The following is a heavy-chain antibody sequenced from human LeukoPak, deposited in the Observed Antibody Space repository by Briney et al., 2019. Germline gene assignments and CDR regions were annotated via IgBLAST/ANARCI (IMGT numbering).Heavy chain of an antibody. CDR1: GYTFTDYY. J-gene: IGHJ4*02. CDR3: ARAPGRTAAMNY. V-gene: IGHV1-69*13. CDR2: IIPIFGTA. D-gene: IGHD2-2*01. Sequence: SVKVSCKASGYTFTDYYIHWVRQAPGQGLEWMGWIIPIFGTANYAQKFQGRVTITADESTSTAYMELSSLRSEDTAVYYCARAPGRTAAMNYWGQGTLVTVSS.